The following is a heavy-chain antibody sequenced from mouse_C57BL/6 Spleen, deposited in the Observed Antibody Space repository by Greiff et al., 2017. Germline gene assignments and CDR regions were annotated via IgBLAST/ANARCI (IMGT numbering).Heavy chain of an antibody. CDR1: GYSITSGYD. CDR3: ARGETTSAWFAY. Sequence: EVQLVESGPGMVKPSQSLSLTCTVTGYSITSGYDWHWIRHFPGNKLEWMGYISYSGSTNYNPSLKSRISITHDTSKNHFFLKLNSVTTEDTATYYCARGETTSAWFAYWGQGTLVTVSA. V-gene: IGHV3-1*01. J-gene: IGHJ3*01. CDR2: ISYSGST.